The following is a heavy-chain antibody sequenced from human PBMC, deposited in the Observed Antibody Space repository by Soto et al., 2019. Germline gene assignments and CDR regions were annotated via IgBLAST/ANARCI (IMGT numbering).Heavy chain of an antibody. J-gene: IGHJ3*02. D-gene: IGHD6-19*01. V-gene: IGHV3-30-3*01. Sequence: QVQLVESGGGVVQPGRSLRLSCAASGFTFSSYAMHWVRQAPGKGLEWVAVISYDGSNKYYADSVKGRFTISRDNSKNTLYLQMNSLRAEDTAVYYCARAHIAVAGTGAFDIWSQGTMVTVSS. CDR3: ARAHIAVAGTGAFDI. CDR1: GFTFSSYA. CDR2: ISYDGSNK.